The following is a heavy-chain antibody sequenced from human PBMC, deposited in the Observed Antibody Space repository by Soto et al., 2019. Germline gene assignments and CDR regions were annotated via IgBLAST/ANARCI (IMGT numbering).Heavy chain of an antibody. CDR2: INHSGST. V-gene: IGHV4-34*01. D-gene: IGHD6-6*01. Sequence: SETLSLTCAASGGSFSGYYWSWIRQPPGKGLEWIGEINHSGSTNYNPSLKSRVTISVDTSKNQFTLKLSAVPDADTAVYYCARVYTEYSCSWGGRWFDPWGQGTVGTVSS. J-gene: IGHJ5*02. CDR3: ARVYTEYSCSWGGRWFDP. CDR1: GGSFSGYY.